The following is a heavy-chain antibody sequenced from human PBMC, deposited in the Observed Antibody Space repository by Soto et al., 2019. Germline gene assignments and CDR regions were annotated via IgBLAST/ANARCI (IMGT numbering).Heavy chain of an antibody. Sequence: PGGSLRLSCAASGFTFSSYAMSWVRQAPGKGLEWVSAISGSGGSTYYADSVKGRFTISRDNSKNTLYLQMNSLRAEDTAVYHCAKQKGWSYCSGGSCYSNYGMDVWGQGTTVTVSS. J-gene: IGHJ6*02. CDR2: ISGSGGST. D-gene: IGHD2-15*01. CDR3: AKQKGWSYCSGGSCYSNYGMDV. V-gene: IGHV3-23*01. CDR1: GFTFSSYA.